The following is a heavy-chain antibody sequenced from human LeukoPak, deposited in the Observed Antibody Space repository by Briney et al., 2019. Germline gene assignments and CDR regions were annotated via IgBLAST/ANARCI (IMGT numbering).Heavy chain of an antibody. D-gene: IGHD6-19*01. V-gene: IGHV3-30*02. J-gene: IGHJ6*03. CDR1: GFTFSSYG. Sequence: GGSLRLSCAASGFTFSSYGMHWVRQAPGKGLEWVAFIRYDGSNKYYADSVKGRFTISRDNSKNTLYLQMNSLRAEDTAVYYCAREKAVAGREGLESSSGGRDYYYMDVWGKGTTITVSS. CDR2: IRYDGSNK. CDR3: AREKAVAGREGLESSSGGRDYYYMDV.